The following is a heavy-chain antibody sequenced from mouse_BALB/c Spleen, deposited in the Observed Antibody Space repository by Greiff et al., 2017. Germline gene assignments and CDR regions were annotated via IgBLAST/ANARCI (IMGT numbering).Heavy chain of an antibody. D-gene: IGHD2-4*01. Sequence: VQLQQSGAELVKPGASVKLSCTASGFNIKDTYMHWVKQRPEQGLEWIGRIDPANGNTKYDPKFQGKATITADTSSNTAYLQLSSLTSEDTAVYYCARDYDYDEGFAYWGQGTLVTVSA. CDR3: ARDYDYDEGFAY. J-gene: IGHJ3*01. CDR2: IDPANGNT. CDR1: GFNIKDTY. V-gene: IGHV14-3*02.